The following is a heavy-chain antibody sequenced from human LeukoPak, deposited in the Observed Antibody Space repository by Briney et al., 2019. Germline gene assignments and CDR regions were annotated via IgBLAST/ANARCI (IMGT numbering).Heavy chain of an antibody. Sequence: GGSLRLSCAASGSTFSTYAMHWVRQAPGKGLEWVAVISYDGSNKYYADSVKGRFTISRDNSKNTLSLQMNSLRAEDTAVYYCAGRYYDILTGGREGFDYWGREPWSPSPQ. D-gene: IGHD3-9*01. CDR1: GSTFSTYA. J-gene: IGHJ4*02. CDR3: AGRYYDILTGGREGFDY. V-gene: IGHV3-30*04. CDR2: ISYDGSNK.